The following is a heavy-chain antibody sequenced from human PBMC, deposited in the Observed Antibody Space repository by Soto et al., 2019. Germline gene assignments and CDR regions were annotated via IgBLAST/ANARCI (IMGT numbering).Heavy chain of an antibody. D-gene: IGHD2-2*01. CDR3: AGYCSSTSCYEAGINYCYYYMDV. Sequence: SETLSLTCAVYGGSFSGYYWSWIRQPPGKGLEWIGEINHSGSTNYNPSLKSRVTISVDTSKNQFSLKLSSVTAADTAVYYCAGYCSSTSCYEAGINYCYYYMDVWGKGTTVTVSS. CDR1: GGSFSGYY. V-gene: IGHV4-34*01. J-gene: IGHJ6*03. CDR2: INHSGST.